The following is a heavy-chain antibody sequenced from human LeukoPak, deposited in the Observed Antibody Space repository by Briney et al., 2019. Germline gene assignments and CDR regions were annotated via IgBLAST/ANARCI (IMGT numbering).Heavy chain of an antibody. CDR3: ARVRGGSGRSYAANAFDI. J-gene: IGHJ3*02. D-gene: IGHD1-26*01. CDR1: GFTFSNYW. V-gene: IGHV3-74*01. Sequence: GGSLRLSCAASGFTFSNYWMHWVRQAPGKGLVWVSRIYNDGSSTSYADSVKGRFTISRDNAKSTLYLQMNSLRAEDTAVYYCARVRGGSGRSYAANAFDIWGQGTMVTVSS. CDR2: IYNDGSST.